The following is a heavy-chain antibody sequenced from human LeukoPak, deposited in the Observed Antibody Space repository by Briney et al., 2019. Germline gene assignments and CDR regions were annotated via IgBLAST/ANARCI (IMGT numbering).Heavy chain of an antibody. CDR3: ARRGGNPLGAFDI. J-gene: IGHJ3*02. CDR2: VYYSGRT. Sequence: SSETLSLTCTVSGGSTDSYYYWSWIRQPPGKGLEWIGYVYYSGRTNYNPSLESRVTISVDASKNQFSLKLTSVTAADTAMYYCARRGGNPLGAFDIWGQGAMVTVSS. CDR1: GGSTDSYYY. V-gene: IGHV4-59*01. D-gene: IGHD4-23*01.